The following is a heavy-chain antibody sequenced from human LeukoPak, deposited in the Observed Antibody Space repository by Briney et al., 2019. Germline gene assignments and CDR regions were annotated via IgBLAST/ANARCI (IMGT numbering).Heavy chain of an antibody. V-gene: IGHV4-38-2*02. CDR1: GYSISSGYY. Sequence: PSETLSLTCTVSGYSISSGYYWGWIRQPPGKGLEWIGSIYHSGSTYYNPSLKSRVTISVDTSKNQFSLKLSSVTAADTAVYYCARVGDYGDADYWGQGTLVTVSS. D-gene: IGHD4-17*01. J-gene: IGHJ4*02. CDR2: IYHSGST. CDR3: ARVGDYGDADY.